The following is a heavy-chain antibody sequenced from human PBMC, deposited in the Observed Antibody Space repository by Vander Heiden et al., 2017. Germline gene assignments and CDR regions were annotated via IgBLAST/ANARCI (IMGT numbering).Heavy chain of an antibody. V-gene: IGHV3-74*01. J-gene: IGHJ6*02. CDR3: ARGNYGMDV. CDR1: GFTFSHYF. CDR2: INGDGSTT. Sequence: EVQLGESGGGLVQPGGSRRRSCAASGFTFSHYFIHWVRQAPGKGLVWVSNINGDGSTTTYADSVKGRFTISRDNAKNTLYLQMNNLRAEDTAVYYCARGNYGMDVWGQGTTVTVS.